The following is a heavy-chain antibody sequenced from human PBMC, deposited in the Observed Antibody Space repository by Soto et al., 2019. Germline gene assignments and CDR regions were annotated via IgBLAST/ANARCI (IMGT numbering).Heavy chain of an antibody. CDR3: ASGSPQYCSSTSCYYYYGMDV. Sequence: ASVKVSCKASGGTFSSYAISWVRQAPGQGLEWMGGIIPIFGTADYAQKFQGRVTITADESTSTAYMELSSLRSEDTAVYYCASGSPQYCSSTSCYYYYGMDVWGQGTTVTV. V-gene: IGHV1-69*13. J-gene: IGHJ6*02. D-gene: IGHD2-2*01. CDR1: GGTFSSYA. CDR2: IIPIFGTA.